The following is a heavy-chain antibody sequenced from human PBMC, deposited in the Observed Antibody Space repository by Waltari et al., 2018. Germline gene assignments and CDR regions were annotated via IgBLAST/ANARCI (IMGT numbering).Heavy chain of an antibody. CDR1: GFSFNKYW. CDR2: REVDGSHQ. J-gene: IGHJ4*02. D-gene: IGHD5-12*01. V-gene: IGHV3-7*01. CDR3: AKGRAGYRVFDY. Sequence: EVQLVQSGGGLVQSGGSLRLSCAASGFSFNKYWMSWVRQAPGKGLEWLANREVDGSHQNYVDAVKGRFTISRDNPKNLLFLQMNGLRAEDTAVYYCAKGRAGYRVFDYWGQGTLVTVSS.